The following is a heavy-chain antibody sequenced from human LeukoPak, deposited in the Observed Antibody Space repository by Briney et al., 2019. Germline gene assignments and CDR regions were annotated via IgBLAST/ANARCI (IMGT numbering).Heavy chain of an antibody. V-gene: IGHV3-7*04. Sequence: GSLRLSCAASGFTISFYWMSWVRQAPGKGLEWVANINQVASEKDYVDSVKGRFTISRDNAKNSLYLQMNSVRAEDTAMYYCVRDGGYYGPDSWGQGALVSVSS. CDR3: VRDGGYYGPDS. J-gene: IGHJ4*02. D-gene: IGHD3-10*01. CDR1: GFTISFYW. CDR2: INQVASEK.